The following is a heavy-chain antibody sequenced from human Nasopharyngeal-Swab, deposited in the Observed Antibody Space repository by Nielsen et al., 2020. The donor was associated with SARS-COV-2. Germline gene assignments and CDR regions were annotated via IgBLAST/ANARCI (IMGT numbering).Heavy chain of an antibody. V-gene: IGHV3-7*01. Sequence: GGSLRLSCAASGFILSSFWMSWVRQAPGKGLEWVANINEDASEKYYVDSVKGRFTIFRDNAKNSLYLQMNSLRVEDTAVYYCARDREVATRKKKFDYWGQGTLVTVSS. D-gene: IGHD5-24*01. CDR1: GFILSSFW. CDR3: ARDREVATRKKKFDY. J-gene: IGHJ4*02. CDR2: INEDASEK.